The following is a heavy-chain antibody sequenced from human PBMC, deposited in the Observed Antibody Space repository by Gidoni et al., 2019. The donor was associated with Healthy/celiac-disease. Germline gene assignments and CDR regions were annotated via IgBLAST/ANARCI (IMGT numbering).Heavy chain of an antibody. Sequence: QVQLQQWGAGLLKPSETLSLTCAVYGGSFSGYYWSWIRQPPGTGLEWIGEINHSGSTNYNPSLKSRVTISVDTSKNQFSLKLSSVTAADTAVYYCARGVVVAATPYLDYWGQGTLVTVSS. CDR1: GGSFSGYY. CDR2: INHSGST. CDR3: ARGVVVAATPYLDY. J-gene: IGHJ4*02. V-gene: IGHV4-34*01. D-gene: IGHD2-15*01.